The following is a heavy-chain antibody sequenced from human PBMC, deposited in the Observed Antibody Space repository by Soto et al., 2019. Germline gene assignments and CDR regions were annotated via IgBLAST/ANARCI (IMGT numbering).Heavy chain of an antibody. CDR1: GGTLRGYA. Sequence: SVKVACKASGGTLRGYAIGWARQAPGQGLEWMGGIIPIFGTANYAQKFQGRVTITADESTSTAYMELSSLRSEDTAVYYCARDLTYINSGMDFWGQGTTVTGSS. J-gene: IGHJ6*02. CDR3: ARDLTYINSGMDF. V-gene: IGHV1-69*01. CDR2: IIPIFGTA. D-gene: IGHD4-4*01.